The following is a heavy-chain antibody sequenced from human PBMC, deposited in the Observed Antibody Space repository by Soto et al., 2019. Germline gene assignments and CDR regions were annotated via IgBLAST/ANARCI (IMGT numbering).Heavy chain of an antibody. CDR1: GGSISSSNW. J-gene: IGHJ6*03. V-gene: IGHV4-4*02. D-gene: IGHD6-13*01. CDR3: ARHERLQLKYYYYYYYMDV. Sequence: SETLSLTCAVSGGSISSSNWWSWVRQPPGKGLEWIGEIYHSGSTNYNPSLKSRVTISVDTSKNQFSLKLSSVTAADTAVYYCARHERLQLKYYYYYYYMDVWGKGTTVTVSS. CDR2: IYHSGST.